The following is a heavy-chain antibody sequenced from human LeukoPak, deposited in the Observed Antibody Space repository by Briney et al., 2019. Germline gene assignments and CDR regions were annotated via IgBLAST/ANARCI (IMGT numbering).Heavy chain of an antibody. CDR2: ISSGAVSI. V-gene: IGHV3-48*03. Sequence: GGSLRLSCAASGFTFSSFEMNWVRQAPGKGLEWVSSISSGAVSIYYADSVKGRFTISRDNAKNSLYLQMNSLRAEDTAVYYCARDRDPGYYDTNGYRRINAFDILGQGTMVTVSS. J-gene: IGHJ3*02. D-gene: IGHD3-22*01. CDR1: GFTFSSFE. CDR3: ARDRDPGYYDTNGYRRINAFDI.